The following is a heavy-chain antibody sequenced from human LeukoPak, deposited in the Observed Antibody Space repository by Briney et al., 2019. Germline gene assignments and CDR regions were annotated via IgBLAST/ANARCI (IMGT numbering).Heavy chain of an antibody. CDR2: IYHSGST. V-gene: IGHV4-38-2*02. D-gene: IGHD2-2*01. CDR1: GYSISSGYY. Sequence: SETLSLTCTVSGYSISSGYYWGWIRQPPGKGLEWIGSIYHSGSTYYNPSLKSRVTISVDTSKNQFSLKLSSVTAADTAVYYCARGPGIVVVPAAIPPYWYFDLWGRGTLVTVSS. J-gene: IGHJ2*01. CDR3: ARGPGIVVVPAAIPPYWYFDL.